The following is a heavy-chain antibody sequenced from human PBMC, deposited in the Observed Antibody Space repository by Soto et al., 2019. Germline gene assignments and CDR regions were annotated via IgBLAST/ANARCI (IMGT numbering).Heavy chain of an antibody. CDR3: ATNTHSSGWYAVYFDY. CDR1: GFTFSSYW. J-gene: IGHJ4*02. CDR2: IKQDGSAK. D-gene: IGHD6-19*01. V-gene: IGHV3-7*01. Sequence: GGSLRLSCAASGFTFSSYWMSWVRQAPGKGLEWVANIKQDGSAKYYVDSVKGRFTISRDNAKNSLYLQMNSLRGEDAAVDYCATNTHSSGWYAVYFDYWGQGTLVTVSS.